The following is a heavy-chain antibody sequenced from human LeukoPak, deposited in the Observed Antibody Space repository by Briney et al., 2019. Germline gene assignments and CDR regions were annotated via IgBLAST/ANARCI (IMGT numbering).Heavy chain of an antibody. CDR1: GGSITSSSYY. J-gene: IGHJ3*02. V-gene: IGHV4-39*01. D-gene: IGHD1-26*01. CDR2: IYYTGGT. CDR3: ARGGGAGRAFDI. Sequence: PSETLSLTCSVSGGSITSSSYYCAWIRQPPGKGLEWIGSIYYTGGTYYNPSLKSRLTLSLGTSKNQFSLKLNSVTAADTAVYYCARGGGAGRAFDIWGQGTMVTVSS.